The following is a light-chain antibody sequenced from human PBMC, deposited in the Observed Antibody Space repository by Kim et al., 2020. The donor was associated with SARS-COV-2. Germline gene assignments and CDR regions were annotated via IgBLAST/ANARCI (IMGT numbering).Light chain of an antibody. CDR2: GKN. V-gene: IGLV3-19*01. J-gene: IGLJ2*01. CDR3: NSRDSNDNVV. CDR1: ILRSYY. Sequence: ALRRTVSNTCQGDILRSYYATWYQQKPGQAPILVIYGKNNRPSGIPARFSGSSSGNTASLTITGTQAGDEADYYCNSRDSNDNVVFGGGTQLTVL.